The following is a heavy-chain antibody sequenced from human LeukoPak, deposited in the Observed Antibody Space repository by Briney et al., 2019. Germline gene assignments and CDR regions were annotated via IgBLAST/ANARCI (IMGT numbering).Heavy chain of an antibody. V-gene: IGHV1-18*01. Sequence: GASVKVSCKASGYTFTSYGISWVRQAPGQGLEWMGWISAYNGNTNYAQKLQGRVTMTTDTSTNTAYMELSSLRSEDTAVYYCARDQGDYYDSSGYPGYWGQGTLVTVSS. CDR1: GYTFTSYG. D-gene: IGHD3-22*01. CDR3: ARDQGDYYDSSGYPGY. J-gene: IGHJ4*02. CDR2: ISAYNGNT.